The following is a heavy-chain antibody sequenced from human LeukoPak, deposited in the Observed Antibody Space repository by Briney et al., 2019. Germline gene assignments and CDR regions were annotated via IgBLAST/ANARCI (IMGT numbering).Heavy chain of an antibody. V-gene: IGHV1-18*01. J-gene: IGHJ4*02. CDR1: GYTFTSYG. Sequence: ASVKVSFKASGYTFTSYGISGVRQAPGQGLEWMGWISAYNGNTNYAQKLQGRVTMTTHTSTSTDYMALRSMRSDDTAVYYCARDLLAVAGLNYFDYWGQGTLVTVSS. CDR3: ARDLLAVAGLNYFDY. CDR2: ISAYNGNT. D-gene: IGHD6-19*01.